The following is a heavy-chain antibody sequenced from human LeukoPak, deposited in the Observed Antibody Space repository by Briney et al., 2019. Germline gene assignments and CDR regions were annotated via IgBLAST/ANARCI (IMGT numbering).Heavy chain of an antibody. J-gene: IGHJ6*03. CDR2: ISWNSGFI. V-gene: IGHV3-9*01. Sequence: GGSLRLSCAASGFTFDDYAMHWVRQAPGKGLEWVSGISWNSGFIGYADSVKGRFTISRDNAKNSLYLQMNSLRAEDTAVYYCARDGATFSGYDWYYYMDVWGKGTTVTVSS. D-gene: IGHD5-12*01. CDR3: ARDGATFSGYDWYYYMDV. CDR1: GFTFDDYA.